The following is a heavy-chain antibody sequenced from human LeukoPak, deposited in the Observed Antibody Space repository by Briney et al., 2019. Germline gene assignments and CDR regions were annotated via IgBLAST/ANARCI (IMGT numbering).Heavy chain of an antibody. CDR1: GASFSSESYY. V-gene: IGHV4-61*02. Sequence: PSETLSLTCTVSGASFSSESYYWTWIRQPAGKGLEWIGRIYNTGSTKYNPSLKSRVTISIDTSKNQFSLKLNSVTAADTAVYYCARVMAVNPDWFDPWGQGTLVTVSS. J-gene: IGHJ5*02. CDR3: ARVMAVNPDWFDP. CDR2: IYNTGST. D-gene: IGHD5-24*01.